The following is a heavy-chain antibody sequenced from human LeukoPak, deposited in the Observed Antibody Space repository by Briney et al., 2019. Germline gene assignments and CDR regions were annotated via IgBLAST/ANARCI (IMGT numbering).Heavy chain of an antibody. D-gene: IGHD6-13*01. Sequence: GGSLRLSCAASGFTVSSNYMSWVRQAPGKGLEWVSVIYSGGSTYYADSVKGRFTISRDNSKNTLYLQMNSLRAEDTAVYYCARPLVHYYYGMDVWGQGTTVTVSS. CDR3: ARPLVHYYYGMDV. CDR1: GFTVSSNY. J-gene: IGHJ6*02. V-gene: IGHV3-66*04. CDR2: IYSGGST.